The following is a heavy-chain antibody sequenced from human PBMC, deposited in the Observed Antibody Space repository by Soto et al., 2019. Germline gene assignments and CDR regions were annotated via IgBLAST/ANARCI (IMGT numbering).Heavy chain of an antibody. J-gene: IGHJ4*02. CDR2: IKSDGSST. V-gene: IGHV3-74*01. D-gene: IGHD2-2*01. CDR3: ARVSWAAATPFDC. Sequence: GGSLRLSCAASGFTLSTHWMHWVRQAPGKGLVWVSRIKSDGSSTNYADSVKGRFTISRDNAKNTLYLQMSSLSADDTAVYYCARVSWAAATPFDCWGQGTLVTVSS. CDR1: GFTLSTHW.